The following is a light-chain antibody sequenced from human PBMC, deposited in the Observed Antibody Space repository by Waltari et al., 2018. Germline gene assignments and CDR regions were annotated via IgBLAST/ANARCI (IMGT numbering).Light chain of an antibody. CDR2: GSY. CDR1: QSVSNY. V-gene: IGKV1-39*01. Sequence: DIQITQSPCSLSVSVGDSITITCRASQSVSNYLNWYQQKPGKPPKLLIFGSYSLQSAGPSRFSGSGSGTDFTLAISSLQPEDFATYYCQQTYSVLYTFGQGTKLQI. J-gene: IGKJ2*01. CDR3: QQTYSVLYT.